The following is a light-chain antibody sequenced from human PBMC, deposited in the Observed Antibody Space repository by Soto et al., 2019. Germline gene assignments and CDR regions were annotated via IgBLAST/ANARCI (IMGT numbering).Light chain of an antibody. CDR3: SSYTSSSTLYV. V-gene: IGLV2-14*01. Sequence: QSVLTQPASVSVSPGQSITISCTGTSSDVGGYNYVSWYQQHPGKAPKLMIYDVSNRPSGVSNRFSGSKSGNTASLTTSGLQAEDEADYYCSSYTSSSTLYVFGTGTKVTVL. J-gene: IGLJ1*01. CDR2: DVS. CDR1: SSDVGGYNY.